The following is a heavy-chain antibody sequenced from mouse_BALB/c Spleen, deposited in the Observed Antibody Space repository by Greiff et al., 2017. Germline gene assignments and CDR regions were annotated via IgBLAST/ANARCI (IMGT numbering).Heavy chain of an antibody. Sequence: EVKLMESGGGLVKPGGSLKLSCAASGFTFSSYAMSWVRQTPEKRLEWVASISGGGSTYYPDSVKGGFTISRDTARNILYLQMISLRSEDTAMYYCARGWGYAMDYWGQGTSVTVSS. V-gene: IGHV5-6-5*01. CDR3: ARGWGYAMDY. CDR2: ISGGGST. CDR1: GFTFSSYA. J-gene: IGHJ4*01.